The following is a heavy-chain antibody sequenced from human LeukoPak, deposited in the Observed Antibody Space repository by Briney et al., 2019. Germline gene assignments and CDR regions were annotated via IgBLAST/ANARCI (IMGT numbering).Heavy chain of an antibody. Sequence: PSETLSLTCTVSGGSISSYYWSWIRQPPGKGLEWIGYIYYSGSTNYNPSLKSRVTISVDTSKNQFSLKLSSVTAADTAVYHCARGLNMATHHRTYYDFWSGYGDNWFDPWGQGTLVTVSS. J-gene: IGHJ5*02. D-gene: IGHD3-3*01. CDR1: GGSISSYY. CDR3: ARGLNMATHHRTYYDFWSGYGDNWFDP. CDR2: IYYSGST. V-gene: IGHV4-59*12.